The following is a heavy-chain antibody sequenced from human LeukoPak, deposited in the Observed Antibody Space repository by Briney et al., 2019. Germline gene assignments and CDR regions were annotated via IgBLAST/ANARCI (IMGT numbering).Heavy chain of an antibody. J-gene: IGHJ4*02. CDR2: IYYSGST. V-gene: IGHV4-30-4*08. D-gene: IGHD2-21*02. CDR3: ARDRVVTTNYFDY. CDR1: GSSISSGDYY. Sequence: SQTLSLTCTVSGSSISSGDYYWSWIRQPPGKGLEWIGYIYYSGSTYYNPSLKSRVTISVDTSKNQFSLKLSSVTAADTAVYYCARDRVVTTNYFDYWGQGTLVTVSS.